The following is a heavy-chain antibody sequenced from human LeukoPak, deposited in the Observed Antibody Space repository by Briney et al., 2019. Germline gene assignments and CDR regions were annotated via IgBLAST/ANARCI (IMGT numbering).Heavy chain of an antibody. CDR1: GFTFSSYA. CDR2: ISYDGSNK. Sequence: PGGSLRLSCAASGFTFSSYAMHWVRQAPGKGLEWVAVISYDGSNKYYADSVKGRFTISRDNSKNTLYLQMNSLRAEDTAVYYCARDIPTQSSIAAPAPGHYFDYWGQGTLVTVSS. D-gene: IGHD6-6*01. CDR3: ARDIPTQSSIAAPAPGHYFDY. J-gene: IGHJ4*02. V-gene: IGHV3-30-3*01.